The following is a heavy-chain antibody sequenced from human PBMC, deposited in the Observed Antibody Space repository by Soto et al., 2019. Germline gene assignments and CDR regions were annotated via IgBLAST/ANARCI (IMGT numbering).Heavy chain of an antibody. V-gene: IGHV1-46*01. CDR1: GYTFTSYW. CDR2: INPSGGST. D-gene: IGHD1-7*01. J-gene: IGHJ4*02. CDR3: ARNRDRELRAYFDS. Sequence: ASVKVSCKASGYTFTSYWMHWVRQAPGQGLEWLGVINPSGGSTTYAEKFQGRVSMTRDTSTSTVYMELSSLRSDDTAVYYCARNRDRELRAYFDSWGQGTLVTVSS.